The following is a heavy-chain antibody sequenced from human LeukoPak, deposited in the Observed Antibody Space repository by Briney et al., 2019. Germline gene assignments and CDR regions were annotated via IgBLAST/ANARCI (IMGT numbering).Heavy chain of an antibody. Sequence: GGSLRLSCAASGFTFTTHWMSWVRQAPGKGLEWVANIKQDGNDKHYLESVKGRFTISRDNAKNSLYLQMNSLRAEDTAVYYCARLSDAEGSSTSYRASDIWGQGTLVTVSS. D-gene: IGHD2-2*01. J-gene: IGHJ3*02. V-gene: IGHV3-7*01. CDR1: GFTFTTHW. CDR2: IKQDGNDK. CDR3: ARLSDAEGSSTSYRASDI.